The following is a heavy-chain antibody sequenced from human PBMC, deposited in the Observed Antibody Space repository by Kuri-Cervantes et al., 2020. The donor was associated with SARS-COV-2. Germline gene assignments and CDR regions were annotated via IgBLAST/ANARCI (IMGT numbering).Heavy chain of an antibody. CDR3: ASQLIAAAALDY. V-gene: IGHV3-30-3*01. Sequence: GESLKISCAASGFTFSSYAMHWVRQAPSKGLEWVAVISYDGSNKYYADSVKGRFTISRDNSKNTLYLQMNSLRAEDTAVYYCASQLIAAAALDYWGQGTLVTVSS. CDR2: ISYDGSNK. J-gene: IGHJ4*02. D-gene: IGHD6-13*01. CDR1: GFTFSSYA.